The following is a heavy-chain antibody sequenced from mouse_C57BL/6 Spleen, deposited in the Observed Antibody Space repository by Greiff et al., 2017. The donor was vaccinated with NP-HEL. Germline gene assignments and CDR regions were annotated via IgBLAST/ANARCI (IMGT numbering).Heavy chain of an antibody. CDR3: ARDYPWYFDV. CDR1: GFTFSDYG. CDR2: ISSGSSTI. V-gene: IGHV5-17*01. Sequence: DVMLVESGGGLVKPGGSLKLSCAASGFTFSDYGMHWVRQAPEKGLEWVAYISSGSSTIYYADTVKGRFTISRDNAKNTLFLQMTSLRSEDTAMYYCARDYPWYFDVWGTGTTVTVSS. D-gene: IGHD1-1*02. J-gene: IGHJ1*03.